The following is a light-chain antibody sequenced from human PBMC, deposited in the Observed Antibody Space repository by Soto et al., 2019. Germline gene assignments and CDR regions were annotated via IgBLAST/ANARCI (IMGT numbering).Light chain of an antibody. CDR2: SAS. CDR3: QQSYNAPRT. CDR1: QSIASY. Sequence: DIQMTQSPSSLSASVGDRVTITCRASQSIASYLNWCQQKPGKAPKLLIYSASSLQSGVPSRFSGSGSGTDFTLTISSLQPEDFATYYCQQSYNAPRTFGGGTKVDIK. V-gene: IGKV1-39*01. J-gene: IGKJ4*01.